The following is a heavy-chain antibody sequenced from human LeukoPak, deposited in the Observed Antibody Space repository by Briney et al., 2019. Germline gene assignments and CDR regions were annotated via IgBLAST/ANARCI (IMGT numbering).Heavy chain of an antibody. J-gene: IGHJ6*03. D-gene: IGHD4-23*01. CDR3: ARGGNSPYYYYYYMDV. V-gene: IGHV3-20*01. CDR2: INWNGGST. Sequence: GGSLRLSCAASGFTFSSYAMSWVRQAPGKGLEWVSGINWNGGSTGYADSVKGRFTISRDNAKNSLYLQMNSLRAEDTALYHCARGGNSPYYYYYYMDVWGKGTTVTVSS. CDR1: GFTFSSYA.